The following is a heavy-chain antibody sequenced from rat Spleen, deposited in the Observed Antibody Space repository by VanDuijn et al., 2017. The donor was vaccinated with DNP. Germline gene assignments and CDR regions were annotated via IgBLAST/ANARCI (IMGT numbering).Heavy chain of an antibody. V-gene: IGHV5-31*01. CDR3: ARQDPLLLTLFTY. J-gene: IGHJ3*01. D-gene: IGHD1-1*01. CDR1: GFIFSNYW. Sequence: EVQLVESGGGLVQPGRSLKLSCAASGFIFSNYWMTWIRQAPGKGLEWVASISNTGDHTYYSDSVKGRFSLSRDNAESTLYLQMDSLRSEDTATYYCARQDPLLLTLFTYWGQGTLVTVSS. CDR2: ISNTGDHT.